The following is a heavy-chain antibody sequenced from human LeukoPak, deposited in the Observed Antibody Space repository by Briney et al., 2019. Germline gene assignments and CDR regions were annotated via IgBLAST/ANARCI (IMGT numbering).Heavy chain of an antibody. CDR1: GGTFSSYA. CDR2: IIPIFGTA. Sequence: SVKVSCKASGGTFSSYAISWVRQAPGQGLEWIGGIIPIFGTANYAQKFQGRVTITTDESTSTAYMELSSLRSEDTAVYYCARFCQQPQGYWFDPWGQGTLVIVSS. V-gene: IGHV1-69*05. D-gene: IGHD6-13*01. J-gene: IGHJ5*02. CDR3: ARFCQQPQGYWFDP.